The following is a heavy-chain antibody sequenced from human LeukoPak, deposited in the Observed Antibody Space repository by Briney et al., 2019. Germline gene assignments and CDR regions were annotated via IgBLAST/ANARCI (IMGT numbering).Heavy chain of an antibody. CDR1: GGSSSGFY. CDR2: INHSGST. D-gene: IGHD3-3*01. Sequence: PSQTRSLTSAVYGGSSSGFYWGWISHPPRKGRGWIGDINHSGSTNHTQSLKRRVTISVDTYKNQFPVTLNSVTAADAAVYYCARAPTRSSYWTTGYWGRGTVVTVS. V-gene: IGHV4-34*01. J-gene: IGHJ4*02. CDR3: ARAPTRSSYWTTGY.